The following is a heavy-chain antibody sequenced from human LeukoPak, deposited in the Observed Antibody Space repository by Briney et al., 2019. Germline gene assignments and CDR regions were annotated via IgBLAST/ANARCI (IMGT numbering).Heavy chain of an antibody. J-gene: IGHJ4*02. V-gene: IGHV3-33*01. CDR1: GFTFSSYG. CDR3: ARRYPMGYFDY. Sequence: GGSLRLSCAASGFTFSSYGMHWVRQAPGKGLEWVAVIWYDGSNKYYADSVKGRFTISRDNSKNTLYLQMNSLRAEDTAVYYCARRYPMGYFDYWGQGTLVTVSS. CDR2: IWYDGSNK. D-gene: IGHD1-1*01.